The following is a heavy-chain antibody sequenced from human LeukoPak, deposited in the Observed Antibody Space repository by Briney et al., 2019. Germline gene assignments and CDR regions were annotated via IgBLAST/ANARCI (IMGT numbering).Heavy chain of an antibody. CDR2: IRYDGSNE. CDR3: AKDRVSRETDFDS. Sequence: PGGSLRLSCAASGFTFSNYGMHWVRQAPGKGLEWVAFIRYDGSNEYYADSVKGRFTISRDNSKNTVYLQMNSLRAEDTAVYYCAKDRVSRETDFDSWGQGTLATVSS. J-gene: IGHJ4*02. CDR1: GFTFSNYG. V-gene: IGHV3-30*02. D-gene: IGHD1-26*01.